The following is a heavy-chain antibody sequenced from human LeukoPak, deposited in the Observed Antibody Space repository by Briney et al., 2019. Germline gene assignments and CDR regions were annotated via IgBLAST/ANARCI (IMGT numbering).Heavy chain of an antibody. J-gene: IGHJ3*02. V-gene: IGHV1-69*02. CDR1: GGTFSSYT. CDR2: IIPILGIA. D-gene: IGHD5-24*01. CDR3: AVSRDGYIKSAAFDI. Sequence: ASVKVSCKASGGTFSSYTISWVRQAPGQGLEWMGRIIPILGIANYAQKFQGRVTITADKSTSTAYMELSSLRSEDTAVYYRAVSRDGYIKSAAFDIWGQGTMVTVSS.